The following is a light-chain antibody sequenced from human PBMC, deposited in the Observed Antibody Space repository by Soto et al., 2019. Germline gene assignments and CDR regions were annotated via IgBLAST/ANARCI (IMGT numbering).Light chain of an antibody. V-gene: IGKV2-28*01. CDR1: QNLRHSSGDNY. CDR3: MQTLQTPYT. Sequence: EIVMTQSLPSLSVTPGASASISCRSTQNLRHSSGDNYLEWYLPKPGQSPQLLIHLTSKRASGVPDRFSGSGSVTDFTLKINRVEAGDVGVYYCMQTLQTPYTFGQGIKLEI. J-gene: IGKJ2*01. CDR2: LTS.